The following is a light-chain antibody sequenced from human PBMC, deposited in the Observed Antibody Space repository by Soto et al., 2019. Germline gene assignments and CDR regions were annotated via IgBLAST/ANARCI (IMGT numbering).Light chain of an antibody. J-gene: IGKJ1*01. CDR3: QQTLSVPRT. Sequence: EVVLSQSPGALSLSTGERATLSCRASQRVGSSYLAWYQHKPDQAPRLLIYGASSRATGIPDRFSGSGSGTDFTLTISSLQPEDSATYYCQQTLSVPRTFGLGTKVDIK. CDR1: QRVGSSY. CDR2: GAS. V-gene: IGKV3-20*01.